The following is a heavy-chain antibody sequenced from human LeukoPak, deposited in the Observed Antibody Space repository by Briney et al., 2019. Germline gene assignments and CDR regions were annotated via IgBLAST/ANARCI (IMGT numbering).Heavy chain of an antibody. CDR1: GYSFTGQG. J-gene: IGHJ4*02. CDR3: ASYPRYSSSPPFDY. CDR2: INPNTGGT. V-gene: IGHV1-2*02. D-gene: IGHD6-6*01. Sequence: ASVKVSCKASGYSFTGQGMHWVRQAPGQGLEWMGWINPNTGGTNYAQKFQGRVTMTRDTTISAAFMELSRLTSDDTAVYYCASYPRYSSSPPFDYWGQGTLVTVSP.